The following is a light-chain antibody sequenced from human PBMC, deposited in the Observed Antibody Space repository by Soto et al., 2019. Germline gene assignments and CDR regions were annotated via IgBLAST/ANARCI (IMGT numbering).Light chain of an antibody. V-gene: IGKV1-9*01. CDR1: QGISSY. J-gene: IGKJ4*01. Sequence: DIQLTQSPSFLSASIGDRVTITCRASQGISSYLAWYQQKPGKAPKLLIYAASNLQSGVPSRYSGSGSGTEFTLPISSLQPEDFATYYCQQLNSYPLTFGGGTKVEIK. CDR2: AAS. CDR3: QQLNSYPLT.